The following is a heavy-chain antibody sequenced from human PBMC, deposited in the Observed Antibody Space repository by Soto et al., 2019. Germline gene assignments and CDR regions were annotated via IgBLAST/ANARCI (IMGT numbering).Heavy chain of an antibody. D-gene: IGHD5-18*01. J-gene: IGHJ4*02. CDR3: AKGTYTAHDY. CDR2: ISGSGGST. Sequence: GGSLRLSCASPGFTFYSYAMSWVRQAPGKGLEWVSAISGSGGSTYYADSVKGRFTISRDNSKNTLYLQMNSLRAEDTAVYYCAKGTYTAHDYWGQGTLVTVYS. V-gene: IGHV3-23*01. CDR1: GFTFYSYA.